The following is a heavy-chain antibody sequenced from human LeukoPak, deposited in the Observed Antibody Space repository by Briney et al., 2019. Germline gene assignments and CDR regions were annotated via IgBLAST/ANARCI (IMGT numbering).Heavy chain of an antibody. Sequence: GGSLRLSCAASGFTVSSNYMSWVRQAPGKGLEWVSVIYSGDSTYYADSVKGRFTISRDNSKNTLYLQMTSLRAEDTAVYYCARYSSSWKYYFDYWGQGTLVTVSS. J-gene: IGHJ4*02. V-gene: IGHV3-53*01. CDR1: GFTVSSNY. CDR2: IYSGDST. D-gene: IGHD6-13*01. CDR3: ARYSSSWKYYFDY.